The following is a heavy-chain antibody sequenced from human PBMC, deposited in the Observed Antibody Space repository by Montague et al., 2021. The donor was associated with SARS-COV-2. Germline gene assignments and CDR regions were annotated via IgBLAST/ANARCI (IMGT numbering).Heavy chain of an antibody. CDR1: GASISSGGFC. D-gene: IGHD1-1*01. Sequence: TLSLTCTVSGASISSGGFCWSWLRPPPRKVLEWIGFIYYSGTTYHNPSLKSRLTISIDTSKNQFSLKLSSVTAAATAVYYCARVRPFQMVAGAIPNDSLDVWGQGTTVTVSS. CDR2: IYYSGTT. J-gene: IGHJ6*02. CDR3: ARVRPFQMVAGAIPNDSLDV. V-gene: IGHV4-31*03.